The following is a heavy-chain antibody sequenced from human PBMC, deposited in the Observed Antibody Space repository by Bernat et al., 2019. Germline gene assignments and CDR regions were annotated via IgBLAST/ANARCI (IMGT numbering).Heavy chain of an antibody. V-gene: IGHV3-21*01. D-gene: IGHD2-8*01. CDR3: AGRHCSNGVCQFDD. CDR2: ISNAGGTI. Sequence: QLVESGGGLVKPGESLRLSCAASGFSFSTYSMNWVRQAPGKGLEWVSSISNAGGTIYYADSVRGRFTISRDNAENSLFLQMNSLRAEDTAVYYCAGRHCSNGVCQFDDWGQGTLVTVSS. CDR1: GFSFSTYS. J-gene: IGHJ4*02.